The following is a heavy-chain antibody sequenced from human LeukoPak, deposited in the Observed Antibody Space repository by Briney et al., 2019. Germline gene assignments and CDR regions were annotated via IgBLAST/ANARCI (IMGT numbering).Heavy chain of an antibody. CDR2: ISGSGSTI. CDR1: GFTFSDYY. J-gene: IGHJ4*02. CDR3: ARDPRHYGSGSYYRGFDY. Sequence: PGGSLRLSCAASGFTFSDYYMSWIRQAPGKGLEWVSYISGSGSTIYYADSVKGRFTISRDNAKNSLYLQMNSLRAEDTAVYYCARDPRHYGSGSYYRGFDYWGQGTLVTVSS. D-gene: IGHD3-10*01. V-gene: IGHV3-11*04.